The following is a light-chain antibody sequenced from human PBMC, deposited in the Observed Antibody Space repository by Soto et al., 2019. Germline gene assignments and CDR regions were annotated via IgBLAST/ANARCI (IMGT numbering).Light chain of an antibody. CDR2: EVT. Sequence: QSVLSQPASVSGSPGQSITSSCAGTRDEIGAYDYVSWSQPHPGNAPKLLVYEVTNRPSGVSDRFSGSKSGNTASLTISGLQAEDEADYYCNSYTNSSAVVFGGGTKVTVL. V-gene: IGLV2-14*01. CDR3: NSYTNSSAVV. J-gene: IGLJ2*01. CDR1: RDEIGAYDY.